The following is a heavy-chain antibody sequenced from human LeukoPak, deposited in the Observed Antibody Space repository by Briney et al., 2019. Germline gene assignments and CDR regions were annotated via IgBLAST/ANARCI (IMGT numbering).Heavy chain of an antibody. D-gene: IGHD6-19*01. V-gene: IGHV3-21*01. J-gene: IGHJ3*02. CDR2: ISSSSSYI. CDR3: AREGQWLVQTAFDI. Sequence: GGSLRLSCAASGFTFGSYSMNWVRQAPGKGLEWVSSISSSSSYIYYADSVKGRFTISRDNAKNSLYLQTNSLRAEDTAVYYCAREGQWLVQTAFDIWGQGTMVTVSS. CDR1: GFTFGSYS.